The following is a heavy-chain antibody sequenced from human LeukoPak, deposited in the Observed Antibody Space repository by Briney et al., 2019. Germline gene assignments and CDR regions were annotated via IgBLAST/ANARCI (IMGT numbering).Heavy chain of an antibody. D-gene: IGHD3-10*01. J-gene: IGHJ6*03. CDR3: AKGAFRDQVQGYYYMDV. CDR2: IKQDGSEK. Sequence: GGTLRLSCAASGFTFSSYWMSWGREAPGNGLEWVANIKQDGSEKYYVDSVKGRFIISRDNAKNSLYLQMNSLRAEDTAVYYCAKGAFRDQVQGYYYMDVWGKGTTVTVSS. CDR1: GFTFSSYW. V-gene: IGHV3-7*01.